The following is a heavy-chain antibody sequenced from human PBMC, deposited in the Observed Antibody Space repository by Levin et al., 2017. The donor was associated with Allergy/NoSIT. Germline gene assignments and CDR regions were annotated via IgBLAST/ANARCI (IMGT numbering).Heavy chain of an antibody. V-gene: IGHV3-66*01. J-gene: IGHJ4*02. CDR1: GLTVSSNY. CDR3: VRDFTNSRGWYEDY. Sequence: GGSLRLSCAASGLTVSSNYMSWVRQAPGKGLEWVSVIYSDGDTYYADSVKGRFIISRDKSKNTVDLQMNSLRVEDTGIYYCVRDFTNSRGWYEDYWGQGNQVTVSS. CDR2: IYSDGDT. D-gene: IGHD6-19*01.